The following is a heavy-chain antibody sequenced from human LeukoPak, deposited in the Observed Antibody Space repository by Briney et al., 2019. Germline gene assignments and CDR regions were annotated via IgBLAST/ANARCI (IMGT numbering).Heavy chain of an antibody. CDR1: GFTSTTYS. D-gene: IGHD2-2*01. V-gene: IGHV3-21*01. CDR2: ISSSSTYI. Sequence: AGGSLRLSCSASGFTSTTYSMNWVRRAPGKGLEWVSSISSSSTYIYYADSGRGRFTISRDNAKNSLYLQMNSLRAEDTAAYYCARSVVVPAAMFYYYYGMDVWGQGTTVTVSS. CDR3: ARSVVVPAAMFYYYYGMDV. J-gene: IGHJ6*02.